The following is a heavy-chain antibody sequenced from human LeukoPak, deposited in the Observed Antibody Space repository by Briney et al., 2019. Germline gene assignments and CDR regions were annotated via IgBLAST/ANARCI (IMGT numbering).Heavy chain of an antibody. CDR1: GGSISSYY. V-gene: IGHV4-59*01. CDR2: IYYSGST. J-gene: IGHJ4*02. D-gene: IGHD4-23*01. CDR3: AGSTTVVTPSDY. Sequence: SETLSLTCTVSGGSISSYYWSWIRQPPGKGLEWIGYIYYSGSTNYNPSLKSRVTISVDTSKNQFSLKLSSVTAADTAVYYCAGSTTVVTPSDYWGQGTLVTVTS.